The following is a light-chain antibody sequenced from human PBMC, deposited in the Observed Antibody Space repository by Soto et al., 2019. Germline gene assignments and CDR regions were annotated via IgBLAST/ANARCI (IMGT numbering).Light chain of an antibody. Sequence: DIQITHSPSSPSASLGDRVTITFPASQDITNYLNWYQQKPRKAPKLLIYAASSLQSGVPSRFSGSGSGTDFTLTISSLQPEDFAAYCCQQTYSTPMTVGQGTKGDIK. CDR2: AAS. CDR1: QDITNY. V-gene: IGKV1-39*01. CDR3: QQTYSTPMT. J-gene: IGKJ1*01.